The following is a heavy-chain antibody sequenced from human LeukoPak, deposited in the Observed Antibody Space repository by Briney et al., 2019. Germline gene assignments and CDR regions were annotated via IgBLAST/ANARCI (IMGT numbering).Heavy chain of an antibody. D-gene: IGHD3-22*01. CDR3: ARDRDYDSSGYYYPDAFDI. Sequence: GASVKVSCKASGYTFTSYYMHWVRQAPGQGLEWMGIINPSGGSTSYAQKFQGRVTMTRDTSTSTVYMELSSLRSEDTAEYYCARDRDYDSSGYYYPDAFDIWGQGTMVTVSS. CDR1: GYTFTSYY. V-gene: IGHV1-46*01. J-gene: IGHJ3*02. CDR2: INPSGGST.